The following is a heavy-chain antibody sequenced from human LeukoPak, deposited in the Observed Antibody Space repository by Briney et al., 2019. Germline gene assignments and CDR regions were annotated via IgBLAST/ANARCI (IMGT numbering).Heavy chain of an antibody. Sequence: PGGSLRLSCAASGFTFSNFAMMWVRQAPGTGLQWVSTITGYGATFYADSVRGRFTIFRDTSMNTLFLQMNSLGAEDTAVNYCAKGAAAGKVDWFDPWGQGTLVTVSS. CDR1: GFTFSNFA. CDR3: AKGAAAGKVDWFDP. D-gene: IGHD6-13*01. J-gene: IGHJ5*02. V-gene: IGHV3-23*01. CDR2: ITGYGAT.